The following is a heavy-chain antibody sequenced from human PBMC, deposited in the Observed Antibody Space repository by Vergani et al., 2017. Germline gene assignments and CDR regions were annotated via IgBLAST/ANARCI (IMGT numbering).Heavy chain of an antibody. V-gene: IGHV4-34*01. CDR2: INHSGST. CDR1: GGSFSGYY. CDR3: ARRPYYYDRSGYSKNYYYGMDV. Sequence: QVQLQQWGAGLLKPSETLSLTCAVYGGSFSGYYWSWFRQPPGKGLEWIGEINHSGSTNYNPSLKSRVTISADTSKNQFSLKLSSVTAADTAVYYCARRPYYYDRSGYSKNYYYGMDVWSQGTTVTVSS. D-gene: IGHD3-22*01. J-gene: IGHJ6*02.